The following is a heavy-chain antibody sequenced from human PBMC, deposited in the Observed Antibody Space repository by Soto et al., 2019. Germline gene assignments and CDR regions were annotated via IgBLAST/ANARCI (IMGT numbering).Heavy chain of an antibody. Sequence: QVQLQESGPGLVKPSQTLSLTCTVSGGSISSGGYYWSWLRQHPGKGLEWIGYIYYSGSTYYNPSLKIRVTISVDTSKNQFSLKLSSVTAADTAVYYCARTHSGYDKFDYWGQGTLVTVSS. CDR1: GGSISSGGYY. CDR2: IYYSGST. CDR3: ARTHSGYDKFDY. V-gene: IGHV4-31*03. D-gene: IGHD5-12*01. J-gene: IGHJ4*02.